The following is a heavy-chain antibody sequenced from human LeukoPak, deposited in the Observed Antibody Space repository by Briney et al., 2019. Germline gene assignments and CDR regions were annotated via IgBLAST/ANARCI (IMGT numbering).Heavy chain of an antibody. Sequence: KPSETLSLTCAVYGGSFSGYYWSWIRQPPGKGLEWIGEINHSGSTNYNPSLKSRVTISVDTSKNQFSLKPSSVTAADTAVYYCARGSDDAFDIWGQRTMVTVSS. V-gene: IGHV4-34*01. D-gene: IGHD6-25*01. CDR1: GGSFSGYY. CDR3: ARGSDDAFDI. J-gene: IGHJ3*02. CDR2: INHSGST.